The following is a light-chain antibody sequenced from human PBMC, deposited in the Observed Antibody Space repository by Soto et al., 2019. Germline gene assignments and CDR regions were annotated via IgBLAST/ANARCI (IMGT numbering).Light chain of an antibody. CDR2: EVN. CDR1: SSDVAGYNY. J-gene: IGLJ1*01. Sequence: QSALTQPPSASGSPGQSVTISCTGTSSDVAGYNYVSWFQQHPGKAPKLIIHEVNQRPSGVPDRFSGSKSGNTASLTVSGLQAEDEGTYYCSSYGGYNNVVFGTGTKLTVL. CDR3: SSYGGYNNVV. V-gene: IGLV2-8*01.